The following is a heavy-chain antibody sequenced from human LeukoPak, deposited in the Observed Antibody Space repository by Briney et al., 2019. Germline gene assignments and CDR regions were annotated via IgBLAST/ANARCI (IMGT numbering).Heavy chain of an antibody. J-gene: IGHJ4*02. CDR3: ARDLLGSVGELGY. D-gene: IGHD1-26*01. CDR2: IYSGGST. CDR1: GFTVSSNY. V-gene: IGHV3-53*01. Sequence: GGSLRLSCAASGFTVSSNYMSWVRQAPGKGLEWVSVIYSGGSTYYADSVKGRFTISRDSSKNTLYLQMNSLRAEDTAVYYCARDLLGSVGELGYWGQGTLVTVSS.